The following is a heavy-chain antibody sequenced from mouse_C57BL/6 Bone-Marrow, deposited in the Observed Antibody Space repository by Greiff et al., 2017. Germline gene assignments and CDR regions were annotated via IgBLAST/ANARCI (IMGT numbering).Heavy chain of an antibody. CDR2: INPSRGYA. V-gene: IGHV1-4*01. CDR3: ARTGDITTVGGYFDV. Sequence: QVQLQQSGAELARPGASVMMSCKASGYTFTSYTMHWVKQRPGQGLEWIGYINPSRGYAKYNQKFKDKATLTADKSSSTAYMQLSSLTSDDSAVYYCARTGDITTVGGYFDVWGTWPTVPVSS. CDR1: GYTFTSYT. D-gene: IGHD1-1*01. J-gene: IGHJ1*03.